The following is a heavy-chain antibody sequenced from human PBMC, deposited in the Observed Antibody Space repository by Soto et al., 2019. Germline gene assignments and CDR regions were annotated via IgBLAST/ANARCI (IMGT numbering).Heavy chain of an antibody. D-gene: IGHD2-15*01. CDR1: GGSITGGSISSTTYY. CDR3: SRRHGLDIEAYY. J-gene: IGHJ4*02. CDR2: FFIGGNT. Sequence: SETLSLTCTVSGGSITGGSISSTTYYWGWMRQPPGKGLEWIASFFIGGNTYYNPSLKSRVTTSVDTSKNQFSLKLSSVTAADTAVYFGSRRHGLDIEAYYWGQGFLVPVSS. V-gene: IGHV4-39*01.